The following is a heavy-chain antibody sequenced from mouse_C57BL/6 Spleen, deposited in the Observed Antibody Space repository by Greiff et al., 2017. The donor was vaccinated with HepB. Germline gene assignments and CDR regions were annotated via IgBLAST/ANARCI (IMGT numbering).Heavy chain of an antibody. V-gene: IGHV1-55*01. D-gene: IGHD4-1*01. CDR1: GYTFTSYW. CDR3: ARDGLGPSWFAY. J-gene: IGHJ3*01. CDR2: IYPGSGST. Sequence: VQLQQSGAELVKPGASVKMSCKASGYTFTSYWITWVKQRPGQGLEWIGDIYPGSGSTNYNEKFKSKATLTVDTSSSTAYMQLSSLTSEDSAVYCCARDGLGPSWFAYWGQGTLVTGSA.